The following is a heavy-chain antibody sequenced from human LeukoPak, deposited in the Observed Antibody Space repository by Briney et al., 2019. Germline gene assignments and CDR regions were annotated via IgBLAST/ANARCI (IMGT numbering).Heavy chain of an antibody. V-gene: IGHV3-23*01. CDR1: GFIFNNYA. CDR3: ASMGTHAFDI. CDR2: ISGSGGST. Sequence: GGSLRLSCAASGFIFNNYAMNWVRQAPGKGLEWVSGISGSGGSTYYADSVKGRFTISRDNSKNTLYLQMNSLRAEDTAVYYCASMGTHAFDIWGQGTMVTVSS. D-gene: IGHD1-1*01. J-gene: IGHJ3*02.